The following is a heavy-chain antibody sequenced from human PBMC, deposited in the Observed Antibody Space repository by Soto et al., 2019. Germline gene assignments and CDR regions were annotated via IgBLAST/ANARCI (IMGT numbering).Heavy chain of an antibody. CDR1: GGSISSGGYY. J-gene: IGHJ5*02. V-gene: IGHV4-31*03. CDR2: IYYSGST. CDR3: ARETPPHDYGGQEAGNWFDP. D-gene: IGHD4-17*01. Sequence: QVQLQESGPGLVKPSQTLSLTCTVSGGSISSGGYYWSRIRQHPGKGLEWIGYIYYSGSTYYNPSLKSRVTISVDTSKNQFSLKLSSVTAADTAVYYCARETPPHDYGGQEAGNWFDPWGQGTLVTVSS.